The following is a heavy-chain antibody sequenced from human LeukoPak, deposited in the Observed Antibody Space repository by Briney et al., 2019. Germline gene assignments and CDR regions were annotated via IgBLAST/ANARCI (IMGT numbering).Heavy chain of an antibody. CDR1: GYTFTSYG. D-gene: IGHD3-16*01. V-gene: IGHV1-18*01. Sequence: ASVQVSCKASGYTFTSYGITWVRQAPGQGLEWMGWVSPYNDNTNYAQNLQDRVTITTDTSATTAYMELRSLRSGDTVVYYCARGSYEDYWGEG. CDR2: VSPYNDNT. CDR3: ARGSYEDY. J-gene: IGHJ4*02.